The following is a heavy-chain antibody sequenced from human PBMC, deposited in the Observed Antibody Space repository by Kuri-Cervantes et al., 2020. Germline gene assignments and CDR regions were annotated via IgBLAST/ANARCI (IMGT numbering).Heavy chain of an antibody. CDR2: IYSGGST. CDR1: GFTVSSNY. D-gene: IGHD2-2*02. CDR3: AKVLRRQIVVVPAALPLDY. V-gene: IGHV3-53*01. J-gene: IGHJ4*02. Sequence: GESLKISCAASGFTVSSNYMSWVRQAPGKGLEWVSVIYSGGSTYYADSVKGRFTISRDNSKNTLYLQMNSLRAEDTAVYYCAKVLRRQIVVVPAALPLDYWGQGTLVTVSS.